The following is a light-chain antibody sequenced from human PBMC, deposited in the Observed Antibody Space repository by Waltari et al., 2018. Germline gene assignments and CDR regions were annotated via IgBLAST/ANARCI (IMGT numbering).Light chain of an antibody. CDR2: WAS. J-gene: IGKJ4*01. CDR3: QQYYSTPPT. Sequence: DIVMTQSPDSLAVSLGERATINCKSSQSVLHSSNNRNYLAGYQQKPGQPPKLLISWASTRESGVPDRFSGSGSATDFTRTISSLQAEDVAVYYCQQYYSTPPTFGGGTKVEIK. V-gene: IGKV4-1*01. CDR1: QSVLHSSNNRNY.